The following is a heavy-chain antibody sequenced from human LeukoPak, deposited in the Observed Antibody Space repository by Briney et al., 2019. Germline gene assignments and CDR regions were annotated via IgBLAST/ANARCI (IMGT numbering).Heavy chain of an antibody. CDR3: ARALHSSGTYYYYYYMDV. CDR2: MNPNSGNT. CDR1: GYTFTSYD. V-gene: IGHV1-8*01. D-gene: IGHD6-19*01. Sequence: GASVKVSYKASGYTFTSYDINWVRQATGQGLEWMGWMNPNSGNTGYAQKFQGRVTMTRNTSISTAYMELSSLRSEDTAMYYCARALHSSGTYYYYYYMDVWGKGTTVTISS. J-gene: IGHJ6*03.